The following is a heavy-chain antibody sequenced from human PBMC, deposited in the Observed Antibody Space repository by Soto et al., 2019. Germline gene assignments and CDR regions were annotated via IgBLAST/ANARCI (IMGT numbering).Heavy chain of an antibody. CDR3: ARMYSSGSGWFHP. CDR1: GYSITGCGYY. J-gene: IGHJ5*02. Sequence: NPXETLARACVVSGYSITGCGYYWSWIRHHPGKGLEWIGSFYSSGSIIYNPSLMSRVSISGDTSSNQFSMSLTSVTAADTARYYCARMYSSGSGWFHPWGQGTLVTVYS. V-gene: IGHV4-39*07. CDR2: FYSSGSI. D-gene: IGHD3-22*01.